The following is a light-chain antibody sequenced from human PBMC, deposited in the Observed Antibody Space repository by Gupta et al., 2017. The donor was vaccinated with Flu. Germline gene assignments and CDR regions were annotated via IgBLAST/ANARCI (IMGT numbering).Light chain of an antibody. CDR2: QDN. J-gene: IGLJ1*01. CDR1: KLGDKY. V-gene: IGLV3-1*01. Sequence: GDKLGDKYASWFQQKPGQSPVLVIYQDNRRPSGIPERFSGSNSGNTATLTISGTQAMDEADYYCQAWDSSTTVYVFGTGTKVTVL. CDR3: QAWDSSTTVYV.